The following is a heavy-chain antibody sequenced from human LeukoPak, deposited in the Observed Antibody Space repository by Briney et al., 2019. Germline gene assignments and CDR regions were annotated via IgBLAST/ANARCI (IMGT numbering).Heavy chain of an antibody. CDR3: ARTHGSSGYYVCHY. CDR1: GGSFTGYY. D-gene: IGHD3-16*01. CDR2: VYNSEYT. Sequence: PSETLSLTCTLSGGSFTGYYWTWIRQPPGEGLEWIGYVYNSEYTKYNPSLKSRVTISLDTSKSQFSLKLSSVTAADTAAYYCARTHGSSGYYVCHYWGQGTLVTVSS. V-gene: IGHV4-59*01. J-gene: IGHJ4*02.